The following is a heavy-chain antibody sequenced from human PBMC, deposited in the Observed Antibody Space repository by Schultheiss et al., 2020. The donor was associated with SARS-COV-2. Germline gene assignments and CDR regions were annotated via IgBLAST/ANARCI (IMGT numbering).Heavy chain of an antibody. J-gene: IGHJ4*02. CDR2: ISGSGGST. Sequence: GGSLRLSCAASGFTFSSYAMHWVRQAPGKGLEWVSAISGSGGSTYYADSVKGRFTISRDNSKNTLYLQMNSLRAEDTAVYYCAKGTMITFGGVIDPIGYWGQGTLVTVSS. V-gene: IGHV3-23*01. CDR3: AKGTMITFGGVIDPIGY. CDR1: GFTFSSYA. D-gene: IGHD3-16*02.